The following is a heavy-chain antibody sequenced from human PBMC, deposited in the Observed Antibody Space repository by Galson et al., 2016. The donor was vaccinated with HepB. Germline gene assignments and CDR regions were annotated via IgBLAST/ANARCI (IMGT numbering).Heavy chain of an antibody. Sequence: SLRLSCAASGFTFSSYAMHWVRQAPGKGLEWVSVIYSGGSTYYADSVKGRFTISRDNSKNTVFVQMNSLRVEDTAVYYCARGSPSLQAFDIWGQGTMITVSS. CDR2: IYSGGST. CDR1: GFTFSSYA. CDR3: ARGSPSLQAFDI. V-gene: IGHV3-NL1*01. J-gene: IGHJ3*02.